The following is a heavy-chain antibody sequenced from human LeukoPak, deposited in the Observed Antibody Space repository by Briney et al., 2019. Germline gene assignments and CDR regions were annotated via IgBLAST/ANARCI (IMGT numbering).Heavy chain of an antibody. J-gene: IGHJ6*02. V-gene: IGHV3-30-3*01. D-gene: IGHD3-3*01. CDR3: ARVLRIFGVVIAAYYGMDV. CDR2: ISYDGGNK. Sequence: PGRSLRLSCAASGFTFSSYAMHWVRQAPGKGLEWVAVISYDGGNKYYADSVKGRFTISRDNSKNTLYLQMNSLRAEDTAVYYCARVLRIFGVVIAAYYGMDVWGQGTTVTVSS. CDR1: GFTFSSYA.